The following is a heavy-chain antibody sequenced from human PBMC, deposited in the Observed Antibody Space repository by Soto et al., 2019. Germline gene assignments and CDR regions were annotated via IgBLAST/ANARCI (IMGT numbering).Heavy chain of an antibody. CDR3: ASSRKDYYYYGMDV. CDR1: GGTFSSYA. Sequence: QVQLVQSGAEVKKPGSSVKVSCKASGGTFSSYAISWVRQAPGQGLEWMGGIIPIFGTPNYAQKFQGRVMXTADESTSTAYMELSSLRSEDTAVYYCASSRKDYYYYGMDVWGQGTTVTVSS. J-gene: IGHJ6*02. D-gene: IGHD6-13*01. V-gene: IGHV1-69*12. CDR2: IIPIFGTP.